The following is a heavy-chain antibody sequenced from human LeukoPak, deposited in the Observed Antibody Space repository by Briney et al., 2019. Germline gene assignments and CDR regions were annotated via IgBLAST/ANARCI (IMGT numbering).Heavy chain of an antibody. CDR2: IWYDGSNK. Sequence: GRSLRLSCAASGFTFSSYGMHWVRQAPGKGLEWVAVIWYDGSNKYYADSVKGRFTISRDNSKNTLYLQMSSLRAEDTAVYFCARGHDDAFDIWGQGTLVTVSS. CDR1: GFTFSSYG. V-gene: IGHV3-33*01. CDR3: ARGHDDAFDI. J-gene: IGHJ3*02.